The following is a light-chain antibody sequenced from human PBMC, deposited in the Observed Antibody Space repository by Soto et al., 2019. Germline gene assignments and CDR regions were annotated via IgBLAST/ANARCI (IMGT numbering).Light chain of an antibody. Sequence: DIQMTQSPSTLSGSVGDRVTITCRARQTISSWLAWYQQKPGKAPKLLIYKASTLKSGVPSRFSGSGSVTEFTLTISSLQPDAFATYYCEHYNSYSESFGKGTQVELK. J-gene: IGKJ1*01. CDR1: QTISSW. CDR2: KAS. CDR3: EHYNSYSES. V-gene: IGKV1-5*03.